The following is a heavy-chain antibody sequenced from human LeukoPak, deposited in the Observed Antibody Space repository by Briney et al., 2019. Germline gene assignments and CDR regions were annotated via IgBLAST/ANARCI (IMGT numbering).Heavy chain of an antibody. Sequence: AASVKVSCKASGGTFSSYAISWVRQAPGQGLEWMGGIIPIFGTANYAQKFQGRVTITADESTSTAYMELSRLRSDDTAVYYCARDRDSSGYYLGWFDPWGQGTLDTVSS. J-gene: IGHJ5*02. V-gene: IGHV1-69*13. CDR3: ARDRDSSGYYLGWFDP. D-gene: IGHD3-22*01. CDR2: IIPIFGTA. CDR1: GGTFSSYA.